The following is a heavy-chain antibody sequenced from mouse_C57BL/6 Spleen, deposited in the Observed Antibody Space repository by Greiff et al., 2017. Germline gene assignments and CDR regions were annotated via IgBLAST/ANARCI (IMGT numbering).Heavy chain of an antibody. V-gene: IGHV1-78*01. CDR3: ARTEVHWAGYFDY. J-gene: IGHJ2*01. CDR1: GYAFTDHT. Sequence: QVQLQQSDAELVKPGTSVKISCKVSGYAFTDHTIHWMKQRPEQGLEWIGYIYPRDGSTKYNEKFKGKATLTADKSSSTAYMQLNSLPSEDSAVXFCARTEVHWAGYFDYWGQGTTLTVSS. CDR2: IYPRDGST. D-gene: IGHD4-1*01.